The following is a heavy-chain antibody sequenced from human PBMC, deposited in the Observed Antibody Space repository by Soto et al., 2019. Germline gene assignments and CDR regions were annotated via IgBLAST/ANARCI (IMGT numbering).Heavy chain of an antibody. CDR2: IYWDDDK. Sequence: QMTLKESGPTLVKPTQTLTLTCTFSGFSLSTSGVSVGWIRQPPVKALEWLALIYWDDDKRYSPSLKSRLTMTRDTSKNQVVLTMTNMDPVDTATYYFAHSKCINTSCTDWFDPWGQGTLVTVSS. CDR3: AHSKCINTSCTDWFDP. V-gene: IGHV2-5*02. J-gene: IGHJ5*02. D-gene: IGHD2-2*01. CDR1: GFSLSTSGVS.